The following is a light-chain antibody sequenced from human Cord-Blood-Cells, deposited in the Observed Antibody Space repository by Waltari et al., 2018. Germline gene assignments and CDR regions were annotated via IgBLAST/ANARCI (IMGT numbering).Light chain of an antibody. CDR1: QSVLYSSNNKNY. V-gene: IGKV4-1*01. CDR2: WAS. CDR3: QQYYSTPWT. J-gene: IGKJ1*01. Sequence: DIVMTQSPDSLAVYMGERATINGKSSQSVLYSSNNKNYLDWYQPKPGQPPKLLIYWASTRESRVPDRFSGSGSGTDFTLTISSLQAEDVAVYYCQQYYSTPWTFGQGTKVEIK.